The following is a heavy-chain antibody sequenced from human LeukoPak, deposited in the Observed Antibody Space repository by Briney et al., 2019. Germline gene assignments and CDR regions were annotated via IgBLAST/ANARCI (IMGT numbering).Heavy chain of an antibody. CDR2: INRSGST. Sequence: PSETLSLTCALYGGSFSDYYWSWIRQPPGQGLEWIGEINRSGSTNCNPSLRGRVTISVDTSKNRFSLKLSSMTAADTAVYYCARPAWFDPWGQGTLVTVSS. CDR1: GGSFSDYY. CDR3: ARPAWFDP. V-gene: IGHV4-34*01. J-gene: IGHJ5*02. D-gene: IGHD2-2*01.